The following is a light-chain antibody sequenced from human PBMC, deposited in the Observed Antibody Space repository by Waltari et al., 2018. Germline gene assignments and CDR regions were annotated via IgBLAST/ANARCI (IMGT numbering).Light chain of an antibody. J-gene: IGKJ2*01. CDR1: QSVLYSSNNKNY. CDR3: QQYYSTPQT. CDR2: WAS. V-gene: IGKV4-1*01. Sequence: DIVMTQSPDSLAVSLGERATINCKSSQSVLYSSNNKNYLSWYQQKPGQPPKRLIYWASTRESGVPDRFSGSGSGTDFTLPISSLQAEDVAVYYCQQYYSTPQTFGQGTKLEIK.